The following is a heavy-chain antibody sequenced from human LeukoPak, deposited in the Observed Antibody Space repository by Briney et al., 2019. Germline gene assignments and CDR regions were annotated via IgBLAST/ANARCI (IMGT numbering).Heavy chain of an antibody. CDR3: ARSHENCGGDCYGMDV. CDR2: IYPGDSDT. CDR1: GFSFTSYW. V-gene: IGHV5-51*01. Sequence: GESLKISCKGSGFSFTSYWIGWVRQMPGKGLEWMGIIYPGDSDTRYSPSFQGQVTISADKSISTAYLQWSSLKASDTAMYYCARSHENCGGDCYGMDVWGQGTTVTVSS. D-gene: IGHD2-21*01. J-gene: IGHJ6*02.